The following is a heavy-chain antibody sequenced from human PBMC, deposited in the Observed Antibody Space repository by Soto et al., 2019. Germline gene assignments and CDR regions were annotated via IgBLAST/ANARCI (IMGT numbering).Heavy chain of an antibody. Sequence: QVRLVQSGAEVKRPGASVRVSCKASGYTYTNYGITRVRLVPGQGLEWMGWASAYNRNTNYAQKFEDRVIMTTDTSTGTPHMELRSLRYDDTALYFCARERKWEPLLYWGQGTLVTVTS. D-gene: IGHD1-26*01. J-gene: IGHJ4*02. CDR2: ASAYNRNT. V-gene: IGHV1-18*01. CDR3: ARERKWEPLLY. CDR1: GYTYTNYG.